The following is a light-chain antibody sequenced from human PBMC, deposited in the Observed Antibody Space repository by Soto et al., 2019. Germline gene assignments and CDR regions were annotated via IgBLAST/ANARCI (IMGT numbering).Light chain of an antibody. V-gene: IGLV1-40*01. CDR2: GDN. CDR1: TSNIGSFYD. Sequence: QAVVTQPPSVSGAPGQRVTIPCTGSTSNIGSFYDVHWYQQLPGTVPKLLIYGDNNRPSGVPDRFSGSKSGTSASLAITGLQADDEADYYCQSYDNSLSHVVFGGGTKLTVL. CDR3: QSYDNSLSHVV. J-gene: IGLJ2*01.